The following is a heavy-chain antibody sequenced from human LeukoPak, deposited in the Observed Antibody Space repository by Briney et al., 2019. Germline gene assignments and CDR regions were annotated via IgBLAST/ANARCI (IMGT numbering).Heavy chain of an antibody. V-gene: IGHV3-7*01. Sequence: GGSLRLSCAASGFTFSDHYMDWVRQAPGKGLEWVANIKQDGSEKYYVDSVKGRFTISRDNAKNSLYLQMNSLRAEDTAVYYCARGRGWELYYYYYYMDVWGKGTTVTVSS. CDR3: ARGRGWELYYYYYYMDV. D-gene: IGHD1-26*01. CDR2: IKQDGSEK. J-gene: IGHJ6*03. CDR1: GFTFSDHY.